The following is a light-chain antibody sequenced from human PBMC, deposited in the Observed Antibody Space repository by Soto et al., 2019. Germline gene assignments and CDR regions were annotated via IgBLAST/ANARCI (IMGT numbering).Light chain of an antibody. CDR2: GNS. J-gene: IGLJ3*02. V-gene: IGLV1-40*01. Sequence: QSVLTQPPSVSGAPGQRVTISCTGSSSNIGARYDVHWYQQLPGTAPKLLIYGNSNRPSGVPDRFSGSKSGTSASLAITGLQAEDEADHYCQSYDSSLSGWVFGGGTKLTVL. CDR1: SSNIGARYD. CDR3: QSYDSSLSGWV.